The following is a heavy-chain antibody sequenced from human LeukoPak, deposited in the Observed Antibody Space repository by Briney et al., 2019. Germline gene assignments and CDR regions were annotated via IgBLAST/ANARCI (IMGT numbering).Heavy chain of an antibody. Sequence: SETLSLTCAVYGGSFSGYYWSWVRQPPGKGLEWIGEINHSGSTNYNPSLKSRVTISVDRSKNQFSLKLSSVTAADTAVYYCARRYEQQLSFDYWGQGTLVTVSS. D-gene: IGHD6-13*01. J-gene: IGHJ4*02. V-gene: IGHV4-34*01. CDR3: ARRYEQQLSFDY. CDR2: INHSGST. CDR1: GGSFSGYY.